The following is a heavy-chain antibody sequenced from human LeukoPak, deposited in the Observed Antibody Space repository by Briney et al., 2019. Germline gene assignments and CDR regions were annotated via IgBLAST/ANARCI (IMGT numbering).Heavy chain of an antibody. D-gene: IGHD5-12*01. CDR2: INHSGST. V-gene: IGHV4-34*01. J-gene: IGHJ6*04. CDR3: ARGQSSEWLRTYYYYYGMDV. CDR1: GGSFSGYY. Sequence: SETLSLTCAVYGGSFSGYYWSWIRQPPGKGLEWIGVINHSGSTNYNPSLKSRVTISVDTSKNQFSLKLSSVTAADTAVYYCARGQSSEWLRTYYYYYGMDVWGKGTTVTVSS.